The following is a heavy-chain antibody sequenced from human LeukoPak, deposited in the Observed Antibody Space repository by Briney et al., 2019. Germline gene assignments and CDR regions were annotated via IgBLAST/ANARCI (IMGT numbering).Heavy chain of an antibody. J-gene: IGHJ6*03. Sequence: SETLSLTCTVSGYSISSGYYWGWIRQPPGKGLEWIGSIYHSGSTYYNPSLKSRVTISVDTSKNQFSLKLSSVTAADTAVYYCARLIREIVVVAARSPYYYYMDVWGKGTTVTVSS. D-gene: IGHD2-15*01. CDR1: GYSISSGYY. CDR3: ARLIREIVVVAARSPYYYYMDV. CDR2: IYHSGST. V-gene: IGHV4-38-2*02.